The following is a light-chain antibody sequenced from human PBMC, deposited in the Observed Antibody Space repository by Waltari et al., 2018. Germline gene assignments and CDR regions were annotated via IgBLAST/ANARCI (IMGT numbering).Light chain of an antibody. CDR3: SSYAGSNNV. CDR2: EVS. V-gene: IGLV2-8*01. J-gene: IGLJ1*01. Sequence: QSALTQPPCASGSPGQSVTISCTGTSRDVGGYKFVSWYQHHPGKAPKLMIYEVSKRPSGVPDRFSGSKSGNTASLTVSGLQAEDEADYYCSSYAGSNNVFGTGTKVTVL. CDR1: SRDVGGYKF.